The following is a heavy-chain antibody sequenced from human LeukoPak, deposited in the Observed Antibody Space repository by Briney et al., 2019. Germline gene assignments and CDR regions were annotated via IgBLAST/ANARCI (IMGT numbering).Heavy chain of an antibody. CDR1: GGNFNSYA. J-gene: IGHJ6*03. CDR3: ASGSLGDGYGVGDYYQYMDV. Sequence: SVKDSCKASGGNFNSYAISWLRQAPGQGLEGMGGIMHLFRTANYAQEFQGRVTFPTDESASTAYMEVSSLRSEDTAVYYCASGSLGDGYGVGDYYQYMDVWGKGTTVTVSS. D-gene: IGHD5-24*01. V-gene: IGHV1-69*05. CDR2: IMHLFRTA.